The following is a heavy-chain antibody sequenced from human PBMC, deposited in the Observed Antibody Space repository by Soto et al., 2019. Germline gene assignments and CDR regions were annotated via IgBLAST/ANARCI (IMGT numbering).Heavy chain of an antibody. CDR1: GFTFSSYG. CDR3: ARDPRYSSGWMLGYYYYGMDV. D-gene: IGHD6-19*01. Sequence: PGGSLRLSCAASGFTFSSYGMHWVRQAPGKGLEWVAVIWYDGSNKYYADSVKGRFTISRDNSKNTLYLQMSSLRAEDTAVYYCARDPRYSSGWMLGYYYYGMDVWGQGTTVTVSS. V-gene: IGHV3-33*01. J-gene: IGHJ6*02. CDR2: IWYDGSNK.